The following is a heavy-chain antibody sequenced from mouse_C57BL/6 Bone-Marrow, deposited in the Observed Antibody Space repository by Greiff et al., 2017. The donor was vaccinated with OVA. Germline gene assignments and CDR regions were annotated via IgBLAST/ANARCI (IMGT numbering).Heavy chain of an antibody. CDR2: IRNKANGYTT. V-gene: IGHV7-3*01. CDR3: ARSPVYFDV. J-gene: IGHJ1*03. CDR1: GFTFTDYY. Sequence: EVMLVESGGGLVQPGGSLSLSCAASGFTFTDYYMSWVRQPPGKALEWLGFIRNKANGYTTEYSASVKGRFTIYRDNSQSILYLKMNALRAEDSATYYCARSPVYFDVWGTGTTVTVSS.